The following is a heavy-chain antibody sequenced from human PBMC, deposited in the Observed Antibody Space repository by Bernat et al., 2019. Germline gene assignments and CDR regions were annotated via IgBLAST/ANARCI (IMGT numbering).Heavy chain of an antibody. Sequence: LVESGGGLVKPGGSLRLSCAASGFTFSSYSMNWVRQAPGKGLEWVSSISSSSSYIYYADSVKGRFTISRDNAKNSLYLQMNSLRAEDTAVYYCARVFCSSTSCSDAFDIWGQGTMVTVSS. D-gene: IGHD2-2*01. CDR2: ISSSSSYI. V-gene: IGHV3-21*01. CDR1: GFTFSSYS. J-gene: IGHJ3*02. CDR3: ARVFCSSTSCSDAFDI.